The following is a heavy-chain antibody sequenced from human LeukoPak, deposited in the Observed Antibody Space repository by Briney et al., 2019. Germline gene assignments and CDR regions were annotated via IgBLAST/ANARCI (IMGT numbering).Heavy chain of an antibody. CDR1: GDTFSSYA. Sequence: GASVKVSCKASGDTFSSYAISWVRQAPGQGLEWMGGIIPIFGTANYAQKFQGRVTITTDESTSTAYMELSSLRSEDTAVYYCARGSFSDYGGNSDAFDIWGQGTMVTVSS. CDR2: IIPIFGTA. CDR3: ARGSFSDYGGNSDAFDI. V-gene: IGHV1-69*05. D-gene: IGHD4-23*01. J-gene: IGHJ3*02.